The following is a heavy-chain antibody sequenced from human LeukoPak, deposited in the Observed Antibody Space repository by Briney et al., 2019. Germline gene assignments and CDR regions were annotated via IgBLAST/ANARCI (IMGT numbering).Heavy chain of an antibody. Sequence: GGSLRLSCAASGFTFSSYAMSWVRQAPGRGLEWVSAISGSGGSTYYADSVKGRFTISRDNSKNTLYLQMNSLRADDTALYYCAKSLWGDRYHFDYWGQGTLVTVSS. D-gene: IGHD2-21*02. CDR2: ISGSGGST. J-gene: IGHJ4*02. CDR3: AKSLWGDRYHFDY. V-gene: IGHV3-23*01. CDR1: GFTFSSYA.